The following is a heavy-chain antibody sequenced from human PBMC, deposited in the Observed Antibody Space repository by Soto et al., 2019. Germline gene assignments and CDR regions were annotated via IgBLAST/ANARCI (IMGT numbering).Heavy chain of an antibody. CDR3: AKDPGWGSSGYFGGYHLSY. Sequence: QVQLVESGGGVVQPGRSLRLSCAASGFTFSSYGMHWVRQAPRKGLEWVAVISCDGSNKYYADSVKGRFTISTDNSKTTLYLQMNSLRAEDTAVYYCAKDPGWGSSGYFGGYHLSYWGQGTLVTVSS. CDR1: GFTFSSYG. J-gene: IGHJ4*02. D-gene: IGHD3-22*01. V-gene: IGHV3-30*18. CDR2: ISCDGSNK.